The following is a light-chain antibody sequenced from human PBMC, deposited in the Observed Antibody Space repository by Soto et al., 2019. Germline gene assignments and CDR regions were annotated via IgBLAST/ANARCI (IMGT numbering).Light chain of an antibody. CDR2: GAS. CDR3: HQYNDWPRFT. V-gene: IGKV3-15*01. J-gene: IGKJ3*01. CDR1: QSVGTD. Sequence: IVMTQSPATLSVSPGERATLSCRASQSVGTDLAWYQQKPGQAPRRLIYGASTRATGIPARFSGSGSGTEFTLTITSLQSEDLAVYYCHQYNDWPRFTFGPGTKVEIK.